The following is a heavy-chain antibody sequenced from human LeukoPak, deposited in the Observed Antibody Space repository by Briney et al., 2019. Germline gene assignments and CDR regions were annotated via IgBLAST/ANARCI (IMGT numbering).Heavy chain of an antibody. CDR2: ISAYNGNT. D-gene: IGHD2-2*02. CDR3: ATEPGYCSSTSCYTDY. J-gene: IGHJ4*02. V-gene: IGHV1-18*01. CDR1: GYTFTSYG. Sequence: ASVKVSCKASGYTFTSYGISWVRQAPGQGLEWMGWISAYNGNTNYAQKLQGRVTMTTDTSTSTAYMELRSLRSDDTAVYYCATEPGYCSSTSCYTDYWGQGTLVTVSS.